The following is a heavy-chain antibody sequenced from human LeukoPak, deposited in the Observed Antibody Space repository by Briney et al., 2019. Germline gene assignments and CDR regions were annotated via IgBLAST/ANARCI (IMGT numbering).Heavy chain of an antibody. J-gene: IGHJ6*04. CDR1: GFTFSGYW. CDR2: IKQDGGEK. CDR3: ARDRGFGQADV. D-gene: IGHD3-10*01. V-gene: IGHV3-7*01. Sequence: GGSLRLSCAASGFTFSGYWMSWLRQAPGKGLEWVANIKQDGGEKYYVDSVKGRFTISRDNAKNSLYLQMDSLRAEDTAVYYCARDRGFGQADVWGKGTTVTVSS.